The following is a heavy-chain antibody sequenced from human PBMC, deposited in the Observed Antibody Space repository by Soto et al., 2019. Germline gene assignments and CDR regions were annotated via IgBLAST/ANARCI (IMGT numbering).Heavy chain of an antibody. CDR1: GFTFDDYA. CDR2: ISWNSGSI. J-gene: IGHJ4*02. D-gene: IGHD6-13*01. Sequence: SLRLSCAASGFTFDDYAMHWVRQAPGKGLEWVSGISWNSGSIGYADSVKGRFTISRDNAKNSLYLQMNSLRAEDTALYYCAKDSRLAAAGYFDYWGQGTLVTVSS. CDR3: AKDSRLAAAGYFDY. V-gene: IGHV3-9*01.